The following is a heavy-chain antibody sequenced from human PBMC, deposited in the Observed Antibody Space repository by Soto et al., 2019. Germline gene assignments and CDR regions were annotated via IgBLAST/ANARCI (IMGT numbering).Heavy chain of an antibody. D-gene: IGHD3-3*01. CDR1: GYSFNIYW. CDR3: ARHVEWAANLFDY. V-gene: IGHV5-10-1*01. Sequence: PGESLKISCQGSGYSFNIYWITWVRQMPGKGLEWMGRIDPSDSKTNYSPSFQGHVAMSADKSISTAYLQWSSLKASDTAIYYCARHVEWAANLFDYWGQGTPVTVSS. J-gene: IGHJ4*02. CDR2: IDPSDSKT.